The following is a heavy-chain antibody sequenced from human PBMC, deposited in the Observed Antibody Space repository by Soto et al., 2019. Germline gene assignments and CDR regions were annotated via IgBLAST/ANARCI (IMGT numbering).Heavy chain of an antibody. CDR1: GGSISSSSYY. J-gene: IGHJ6*03. D-gene: IGHD2-15*01. V-gene: IGHV4-39*01. Sequence: SETLSLTCTVSGGSISSSSYYWGWIRQPPGKGLEWIGSIYYSGSTYYNPSLKSRVTISVDTSKNQFSLKLSSVTAADTAVYYCARQAVVGGYPTHYYYYYYMDVWGKGTTVTVSS. CDR2: IYYSGST. CDR3: ARQAVVGGYPTHYYYYYYMDV.